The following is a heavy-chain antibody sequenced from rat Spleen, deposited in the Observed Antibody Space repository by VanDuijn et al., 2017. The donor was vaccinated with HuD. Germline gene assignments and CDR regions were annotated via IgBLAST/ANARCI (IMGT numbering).Heavy chain of an antibody. Sequence: EVQLVESGGGLVQPGRSLKLSCAASGFTFSSFPMAWVRQAPKKGLEWVATISYDGSSTYYRDSVKGRFTVSRDNAKSTLYLQMDSLRSEDTATYYCTRDYPGITGFDYWGQGVMVTVSS. CDR2: ISYDGSST. J-gene: IGHJ2*01. CDR3: TRDYPGITGFDY. V-gene: IGHV5-7*01. CDR1: GFTFSSFP. D-gene: IGHD1-4*01.